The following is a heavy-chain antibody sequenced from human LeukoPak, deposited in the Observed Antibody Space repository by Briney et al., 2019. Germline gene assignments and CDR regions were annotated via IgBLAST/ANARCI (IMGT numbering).Heavy chain of an antibody. V-gene: IGHV3-23*01. Sequence: PGGSLRLSCAASGFTFSSYGMHWVRQAPGKGLEWVSAITDSGGDTYHADSVKGRLTISRDNSKNALYLQMNSLRVEDTAVYYCVKGSSSSRPYYFDYWGQGTLVTVSS. CDR1: GFTFSSYG. CDR3: VKGSSSSRPYYFDY. D-gene: IGHD6-6*01. CDR2: ITDSGGDT. J-gene: IGHJ4*02.